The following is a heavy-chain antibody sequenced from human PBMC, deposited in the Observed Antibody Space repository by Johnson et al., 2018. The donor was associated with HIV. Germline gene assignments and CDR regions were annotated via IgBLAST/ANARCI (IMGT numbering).Heavy chain of an antibody. CDR3: ARPAGKMILVVDDSFHI. V-gene: IGHV3-11*04. J-gene: IGHJ3*02. D-gene: IGHD2-21*01. CDR1: GFTFSDYY. CDR2: ISSSGPTK. Sequence: VQLVESGGGLVKPGGSLTVSCAGSGFTFSDYYVTWIRQAPGKGLEWVSYISSSGPTKNYADSVRGRFTISRDNVKNLVYLQMNSLRTEDTAVYYCARPAGKMILVVDDSFHIWGQGTMVTVSS.